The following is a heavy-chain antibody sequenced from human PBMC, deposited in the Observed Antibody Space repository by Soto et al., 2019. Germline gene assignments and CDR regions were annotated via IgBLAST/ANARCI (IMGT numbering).Heavy chain of an antibody. CDR2: IYSGGST. Sequence: GGSLRLSCAASGFTVSSNYMSWVRQAPGKGLEWVSVIYSGGSTYYADSVKGRFTISRDNSKNTLYLQMNSLRAEDTAVYYCARGGRHSESSAYYYDFDYWGQGTLVTVSS. J-gene: IGHJ4*02. D-gene: IGHD3-22*01. V-gene: IGHV3-53*01. CDR3: ARGGRHSESSAYYYDFDY. CDR1: GFTVSSNY.